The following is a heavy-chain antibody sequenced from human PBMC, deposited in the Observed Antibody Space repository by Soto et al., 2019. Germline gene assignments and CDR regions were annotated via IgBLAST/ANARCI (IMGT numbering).Heavy chain of an antibody. Sequence: GGSLRLSCAASGFTFSSYGMHWVRQAPGKGLEWVAVISYDGSNKYYADSVKGRFTISRDNSKNTLYLQMNSLRAEDTAVYYCAKDQSYSRDSSGYYPHPLDYWGQGTLVTVSS. CDR1: GFTFSSYG. J-gene: IGHJ4*02. CDR2: ISYDGSNK. D-gene: IGHD3-22*01. V-gene: IGHV3-30*18. CDR3: AKDQSYSRDSSGYYPHPLDY.